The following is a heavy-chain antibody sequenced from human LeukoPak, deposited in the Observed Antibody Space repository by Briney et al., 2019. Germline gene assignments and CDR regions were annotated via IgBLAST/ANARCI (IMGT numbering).Heavy chain of an antibody. CDR3: TRDLNHDSSG. CDR2: IKFDGSEI. Sequence: GGSLRLSCAASGFSLSDHWMTWVRQAPGKGLECVGNIKFDGSEIYYLDSVRGRFSISRDNAKNSLYLQMTSLRVEDTAVYYCTRDLNHDSSGWGQGTLVTVSS. CDR1: GFSLSDHW. V-gene: IGHV3-7*01. D-gene: IGHD3-22*01. J-gene: IGHJ4*02.